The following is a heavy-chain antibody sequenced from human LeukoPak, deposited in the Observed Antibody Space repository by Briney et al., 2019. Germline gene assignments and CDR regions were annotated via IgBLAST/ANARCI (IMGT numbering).Heavy chain of an antibody. CDR3: ARCPRSSDAFDI. V-gene: IGHV4-34*01. Sequence: SETLSLTCAVYGGSFSDYYWNWIRQPPGKGLEWIAEINHSGSTNYNPSLKSRVTISVDTSKNQFSLKLSSVTAADTAVYYCARCPRSSDAFDIWGQGTMVTVSS. D-gene: IGHD2-2*01. CDR1: GGSFSDYY. J-gene: IGHJ3*02. CDR2: INHSGST.